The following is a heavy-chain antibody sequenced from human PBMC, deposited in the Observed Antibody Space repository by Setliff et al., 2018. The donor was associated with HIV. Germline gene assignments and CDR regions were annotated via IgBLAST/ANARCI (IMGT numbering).Heavy chain of an antibody. CDR1: GYTFNSYD. D-gene: IGHD1-1*01. J-gene: IGHJ4*02. V-gene: IGHV1-69*04. CDR2: IIPSLGVT. CDR3: ARGRASYNVLVY. Sequence: SVKVSCKASGYTFNSYDINWVRQTPGQGLAWMGSIIPSLGVTNYAQKFLGRVTITADESTSIAYMEMSSLTSDDTAVYYCARGRASYNVLVYWGQGSLVTVSS.